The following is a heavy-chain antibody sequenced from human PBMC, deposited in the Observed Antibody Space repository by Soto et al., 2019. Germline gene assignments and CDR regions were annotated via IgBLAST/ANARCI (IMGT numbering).Heavy chain of an antibody. CDR1: GGSISSSSYY. Sequence: LSLTCTVSGGSISSSSYYWGWIRQPPGKGLVWIGSIYYSGSTYYNPSLKSRVTISVDTSKNQFSLKLSSVTAADTAVYYCARHVRYCSGGSCAPTAWFDPWGQGTLVTVSS. J-gene: IGHJ5*02. V-gene: IGHV4-39*01. CDR2: IYYSGST. D-gene: IGHD2-15*01. CDR3: ARHVRYCSGGSCAPTAWFDP.